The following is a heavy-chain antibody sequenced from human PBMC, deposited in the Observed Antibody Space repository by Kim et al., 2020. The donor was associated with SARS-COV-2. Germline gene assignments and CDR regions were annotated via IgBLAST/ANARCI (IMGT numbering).Heavy chain of an antibody. D-gene: IGHD5-18*01. CDR2: ISGSTTNT. CDR3: ARRYSYVFDY. Sequence: GGSLRLSCAASGFSFSDYYMGWIRQAPGKGLEWVSHISGSTTNTYYADSVQGRFTISRDNAKNSVHLQMNSLRGEDTAVYYCARRYSYVFDYWGHGTLVT. V-gene: IGHV3-11*03. J-gene: IGHJ4*01. CDR1: GFSFSDYY.